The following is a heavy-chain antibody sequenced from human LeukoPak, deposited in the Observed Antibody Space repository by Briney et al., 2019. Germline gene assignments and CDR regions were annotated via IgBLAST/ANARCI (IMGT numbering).Heavy chain of an antibody. CDR1: GGSISRGSYY. V-gene: IGHV4-61*02. D-gene: IGHD3-10*01. CDR2: VYNSGST. Sequence: SETLSLTCIVSGGSISRGSYYWNWIRQPAGKGLEWMGRVYNSGSTNYNPSLKSRVTISTDMSKNQFSLKLSSVTAADTAVYYCARQTFGALYFDSWGRGTLVTVSS. CDR3: ARQTFGALYFDS. J-gene: IGHJ4*02.